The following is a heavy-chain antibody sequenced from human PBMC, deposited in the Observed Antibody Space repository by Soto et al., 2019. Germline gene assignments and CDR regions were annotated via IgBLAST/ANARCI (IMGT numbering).Heavy chain of an antibody. CDR3: ARGDIVVVPAASDAFDI. J-gene: IGHJ3*02. Sequence: PSETLSLTCTVSGGSISSGGYYWGWIRRRPGKGLEWIGYIYYSGSTYYNPSLKSRVTISVDTSKNQFSLKLSSVTAADTAVYYCARGDIVVVPAASDAFDIWGQATMVTVSS. CDR2: IYYSGST. V-gene: IGHV4-31*02. CDR1: GGSISSGGYY. D-gene: IGHD2-2*01.